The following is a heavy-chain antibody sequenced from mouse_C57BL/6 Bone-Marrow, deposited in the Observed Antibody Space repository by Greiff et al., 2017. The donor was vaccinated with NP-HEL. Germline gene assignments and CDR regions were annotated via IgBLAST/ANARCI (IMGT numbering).Heavy chain of an antibody. CDR3: ARDLYYPDY. CDR2: IDPSDSYT. V-gene: IGHV1-69*01. D-gene: IGHD2-1*01. J-gene: IGHJ2*01. CDR1: GYTFTSYW. Sequence: QVQLQQPGAELVMPGASVKLSCKASGYTFTSYWIHWVKQRPGQGLEWIGEIDPSDSYTNYNQKFKGKSTLTVDKSSSTAYMQLSSLTSEDSAVYYCARDLYYPDYWGQGTTLTVSS.